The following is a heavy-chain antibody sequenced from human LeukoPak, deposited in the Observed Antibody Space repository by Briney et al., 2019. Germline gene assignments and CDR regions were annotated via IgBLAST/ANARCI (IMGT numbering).Heavy chain of an antibody. CDR2: ISGYNGNT. CDR3: ARPGTRFGELFDWFDP. CDR1: GYTFTSYY. D-gene: IGHD3-10*01. V-gene: IGHV1-18*04. Sequence: EASVKVSCKASGYTFTSYYIHWVRQAPGQGLEWMRWISGYNGNTNYAQNLQGRVTMTIDTSTTTAYMKLRTLRPDDTAVYYCARPGTRFGELFDWFDPWGQGTLVTVSS. J-gene: IGHJ5*02.